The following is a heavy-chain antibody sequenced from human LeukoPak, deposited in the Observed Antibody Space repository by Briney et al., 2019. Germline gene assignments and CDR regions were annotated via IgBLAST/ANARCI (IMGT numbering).Heavy chain of an antibody. J-gene: IGHJ4*02. CDR3: AREPSGYSSGWYQGALFDY. V-gene: IGHV3-21*04. CDR2: ISSSSSYI. D-gene: IGHD6-19*01. CDR1: GFTFSSYS. Sequence: GGSLRLSCAASGFTFSSYSMNWVRQAPGKGLEWVSSISSSSSYIYYADSVKGRFTISRDNSKNTLYLQMNSLRAEDTAVYYCAREPSGYSSGWYQGALFDYWGQGTLVTVSS.